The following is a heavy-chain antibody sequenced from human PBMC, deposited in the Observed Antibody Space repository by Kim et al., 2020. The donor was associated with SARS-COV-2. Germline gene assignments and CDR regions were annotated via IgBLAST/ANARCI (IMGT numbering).Heavy chain of an antibody. Sequence: SETLSLTCTVSGGSISSSSYYWGWIRQPPGKGLEWIGSIYYSGSTYYNPSLKSRVTISVDTYKNQFSLKLSSVSAADTAVYYCARHEGATIFGVVIMGGYGMAVWGPGATVSASS. D-gene: IGHD3-3*01. V-gene: IGHV4-39*01. CDR3: ARHEGATIFGVVIMGGYGMAV. CDR1: GGSISSSSYY. CDR2: IYYSGST. J-gene: IGHJ6*02.